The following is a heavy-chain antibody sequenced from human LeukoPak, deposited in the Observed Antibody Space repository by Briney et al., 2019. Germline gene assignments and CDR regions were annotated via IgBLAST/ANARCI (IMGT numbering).Heavy chain of an antibody. D-gene: IGHD3-16*01. V-gene: IGHV3-66*01. CDR1: GFTVSSNY. J-gene: IGHJ4*02. CDR3: AKEGDRRRYFDY. CDR2: IYGGGST. Sequence: PGGSLRLSCAASGFTVSSNYMNWVRQAPGKGLEWVSVIYGGGSTSYADSVKGRFTISRDNSKNTLYLQMNSLRAEDTAVYYCAKEGDRRRYFDYWGQGTLVTVSS.